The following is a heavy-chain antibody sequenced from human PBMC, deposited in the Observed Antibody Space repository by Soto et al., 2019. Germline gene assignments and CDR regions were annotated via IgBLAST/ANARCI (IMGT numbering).Heavy chain of an antibody. CDR2: IYHSGST. J-gene: IGHJ6*02. Sequence: SETLSLTCAVSGGSISSSNWWSWVRQPPGKGLEWIGEIYHSGSTNYNPSLKSRVTISVDESKNQFSLKLSSVTAADTAVYYCARDQRSSPPRKYYRYGMDVWGQGTTVTVSS. CDR3: ARDQRSSPPRKYYRYGMDV. V-gene: IGHV4-4*02. CDR1: GGSISSSNW. D-gene: IGHD6-13*01.